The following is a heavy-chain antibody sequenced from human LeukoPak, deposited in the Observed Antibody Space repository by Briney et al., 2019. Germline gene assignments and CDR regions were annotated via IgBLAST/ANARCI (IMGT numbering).Heavy chain of an antibody. CDR2: INPNSGGT. Sequence: ASVKVSCKASGYTFTGYYMHWVRQAPGQGLEWMGWINPNSGGTNYAQKFQGRVTMTRDTSISTAYMELSRRRSDDTAVYYCAREGGDGYNYYFDYWGQGTLVTVSS. V-gene: IGHV1-2*02. CDR1: GYTFTGYY. D-gene: IGHD5-24*01. CDR3: AREGGDGYNYYFDY. J-gene: IGHJ4*02.